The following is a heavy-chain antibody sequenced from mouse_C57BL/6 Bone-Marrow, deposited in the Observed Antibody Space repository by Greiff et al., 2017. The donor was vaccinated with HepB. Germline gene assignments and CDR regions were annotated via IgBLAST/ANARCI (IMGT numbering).Heavy chain of an antibody. J-gene: IGHJ2*01. CDR1: GFTFSSYA. V-gene: IGHV5-9-1*02. D-gene: IGHD1-1*01. CDR3: TRAPIYYYGSSAFDY. CDR2: ISSGGDYI. Sequence: EVKLVESGEGLVKPGGSLKLSCAASGFTFSSYAMSWVRQTPEKRLEWVAYISSGGDYIYYADTVKGRFTISRDNARNTRYLQMSSLKSEDTAMYYCTRAPIYYYGSSAFDYWGQGTTLTVSS.